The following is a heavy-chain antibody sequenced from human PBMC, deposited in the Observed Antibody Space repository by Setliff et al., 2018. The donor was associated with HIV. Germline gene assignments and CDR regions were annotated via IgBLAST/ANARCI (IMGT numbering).Heavy chain of an antibody. CDR1: GLTFNGYW. CDR2: IKSKTDGGTT. CDR3: TTDAPYYYGSGPGRFDY. D-gene: IGHD3-10*01. V-gene: IGHV3-15*01. J-gene: IGHJ4*02. Sequence: PGGSLRLSCVASGLTFNGYWMSWVRQAPGKGLEWVGRIKSKTDGGTTDYAAPVKGRFTISRDDSKNTLYLQMNSLKTEDTAVYYCTTDAPYYYGSGPGRFDYWGQGTLVTVSS.